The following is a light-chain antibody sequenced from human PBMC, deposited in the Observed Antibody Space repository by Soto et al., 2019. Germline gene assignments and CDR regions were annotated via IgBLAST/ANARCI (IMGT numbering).Light chain of an antibody. CDR1: QSISSY. Sequence: DFQQTQSPSSLSASVGDRVALTCRASQSISSYLNWYQQKPGKAPKLLIYAASSLQSGVPSRFSGSGSGTDFTLTISSLQPDDFATYYCQQYNSYSGTVGQGTKVDVK. CDR2: AAS. V-gene: IGKV1-39*01. CDR3: QQYNSYSGT. J-gene: IGKJ1*01.